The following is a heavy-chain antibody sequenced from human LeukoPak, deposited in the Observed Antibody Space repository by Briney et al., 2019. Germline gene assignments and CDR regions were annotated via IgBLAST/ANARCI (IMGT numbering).Heavy chain of an antibody. J-gene: IGHJ4*02. CDR1: GFTFSDYY. V-gene: IGHV3-11*01. D-gene: IGHD3-22*01. CDR3: ARTYYYDSSGYYYH. CDR2: ISSSGSTI. Sequence: GGSLRLSCAASGFTFSDYYMRWIRQAPGKGLEWVSYISSSGSTIYYADSVKGRFTISRDNAKNSLYLQMNSLRAEYTAVYYCARTYYYDSSGYYYHWGQGTLVTVSS.